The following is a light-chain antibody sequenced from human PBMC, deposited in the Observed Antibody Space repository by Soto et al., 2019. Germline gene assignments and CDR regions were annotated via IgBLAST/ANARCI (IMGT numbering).Light chain of an antibody. CDR1: SSNIGAGYD. J-gene: IGLJ2*01. V-gene: IGLV1-40*01. Sequence: QAVVTQPPSVSGAPGQRITISCTGSSSNIGAGYDVHWYQQLPGTAPKLLIYNNSNRPSGVPDRFSGSKSGTSASLAITGLQAVDEADYYCQSYGSSLSGVVFGGGTKLTVL. CDR3: QSYGSSLSGVV. CDR2: NNS.